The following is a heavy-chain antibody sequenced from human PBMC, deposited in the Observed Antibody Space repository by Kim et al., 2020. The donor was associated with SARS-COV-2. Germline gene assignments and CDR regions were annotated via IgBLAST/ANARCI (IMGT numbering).Heavy chain of an antibody. CDR2: TYADGTT. Sequence: GGSLRLSCAASGFIVRSSYMTWVRQAPGKGLDWVSVTYADGTTYYSDSVKGRFTISSDNSGNTQFLQMNNLRVEDTAVYYCAKVKPIPGGYGMDVWGQGTTVTVSS. V-gene: IGHV3-53*01. CDR1: GFIVRSSY. J-gene: IGHJ6*02. CDR3: AKVKPIPGGYGMDV. D-gene: IGHD5-12*01.